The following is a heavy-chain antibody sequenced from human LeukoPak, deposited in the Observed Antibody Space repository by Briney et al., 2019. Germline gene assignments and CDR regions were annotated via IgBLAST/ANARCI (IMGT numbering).Heavy chain of an antibody. CDR1: GGSISSGDYY. D-gene: IGHD2-2*01. CDR3: ARDRGVVPAPSYPYYYGMDV. Sequence: ASETLSLTCTVSGGSISSGDYYWSWIRQPPGKGLEWIGYIYYSGSTYYNPSLKSRVTISVDTSKNQFSLKLSSVTAADTAVYYCARDRGVVPAPSYPYYYGMDVWGQGTTVTVSS. J-gene: IGHJ6*02. CDR2: IYYSGST. V-gene: IGHV4-30-4*01.